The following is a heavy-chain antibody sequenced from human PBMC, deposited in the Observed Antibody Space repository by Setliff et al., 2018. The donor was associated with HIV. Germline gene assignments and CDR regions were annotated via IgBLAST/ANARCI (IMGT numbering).Heavy chain of an antibody. V-gene: IGHV1-24*01. CDR2: YDAVEGTI. D-gene: IGHD3-10*01. J-gene: IGHJ6*03. CDR3: ARGRSLVRGSGSPEYYYMDV. CDR1: GYTLSGLS. Sequence: ASVKVSCKVSGYTLSGLSMHWVRQAPGKGLEWMGGYDAVEGTILYAQKFQGRVTMTRNTSISTAFMELSSLRSEDTAVYYCARGRSLVRGSGSPEYYYMDVWGKGTTVTVSS.